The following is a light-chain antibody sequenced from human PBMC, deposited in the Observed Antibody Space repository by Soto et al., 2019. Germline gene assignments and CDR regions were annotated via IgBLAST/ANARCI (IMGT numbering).Light chain of an antibody. CDR1: QTISSY. V-gene: IGKV1-39*01. CDR3: LQDFKYPRT. J-gene: IGKJ1*01. CDR2: AAS. Sequence: DIQMTQSPSSLSASVGDRVTITCRASQTISSYLNWYQQKPGKAPKLLIFAASSLQSGVPSRFSGSGSGTDFTLTIGSLQPEDFATYYCLQDFKYPRTFGQGTKV.